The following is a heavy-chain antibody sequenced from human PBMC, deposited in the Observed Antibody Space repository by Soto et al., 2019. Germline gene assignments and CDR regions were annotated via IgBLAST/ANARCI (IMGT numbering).Heavy chain of an antibody. CDR2: IKSRPDGGTA. CDR1: GFIFNNAW. V-gene: IGHV3-15*01. J-gene: IGHJ2*01. Sequence: EVHLVESGGGLVEPGGSLRLSCAASGFIFNNAWITWVRQAPGKGLEWVAHIKSRPDGGTADYAASVKGRFTISRDDSRYTLYLLMNSLRIEDTAVYYCTTAGPRDWYFNLWGRGTLVTVSS. CDR3: TTAGPRDWYFNL.